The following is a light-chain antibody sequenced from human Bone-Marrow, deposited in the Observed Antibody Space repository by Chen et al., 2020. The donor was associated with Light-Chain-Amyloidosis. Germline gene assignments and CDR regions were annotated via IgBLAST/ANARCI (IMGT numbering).Light chain of an antibody. J-gene: IGKJ4*01. CDR2: VSS. CDR3: QQYGTSPLT. Sequence: EIVLTQSPGTLSLSPGEGANLSCRSSQTISSKYLTWYQQKFGQAPRLLIYVSSSRATGIPDRFTGSGSGTDFTLTINRLEPEDFAMYYCQQYGTSPLTLGGGTKVEIK. CDR1: QTISSKY. V-gene: IGKV3-20*01.